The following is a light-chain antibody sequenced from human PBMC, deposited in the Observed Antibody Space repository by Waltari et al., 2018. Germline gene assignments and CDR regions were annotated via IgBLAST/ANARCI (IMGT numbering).Light chain of an antibody. Sequence: EIVLTQSPGTLSLSPGERAALSRRASQSVSSSDLAWYQQKPGQAPRLIIYGASSRATGIPDRFSGSGSGTDFTLAISRLEPEDFAVYYCQQYGRSSWTFGQGTKVEIK. CDR3: QQYGRSSWT. J-gene: IGKJ1*01. V-gene: IGKV3-20*01. CDR2: GAS. CDR1: QSVSSSD.